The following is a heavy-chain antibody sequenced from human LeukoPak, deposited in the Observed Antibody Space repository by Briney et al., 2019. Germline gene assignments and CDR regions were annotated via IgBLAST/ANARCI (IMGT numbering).Heavy chain of an antibody. CDR2: IYSGGNT. D-gene: IGHD5-18*01. V-gene: IGHV3-66*04. Sequence: PGRSLRLSCAASGFTVSSNFMSWVRQAPGKGLEWVSMIYSGGNTYYTDSVKGRFTISRDNSKNTLDLQMNSLRAEDTAVYYCARRGHGYGSPFDYWGQGTLVTVSS. CDR3: ARRGHGYGSPFDY. CDR1: GFTVSSNF. J-gene: IGHJ4*02.